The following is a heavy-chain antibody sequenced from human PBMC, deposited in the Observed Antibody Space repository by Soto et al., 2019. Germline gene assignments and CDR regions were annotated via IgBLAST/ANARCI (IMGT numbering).Heavy chain of an antibody. CDR2: INSNGHTT. CDR3: ARLAGGNYFDP. J-gene: IGHJ5*02. Sequence: VQLVESGGGVIKPGGSLRLSCGASEVNLIDFYMSWIRQAPGKGLEWISYINSNGHTTFYADSVKGRFTITRDNAKNTRYLQMNSLRAYDTAIYYGARLAGGNYFDPWGQGTLVTVSS. CDR1: EVNLIDFY. V-gene: IGHV3-11*01. D-gene: IGHD3-16*01.